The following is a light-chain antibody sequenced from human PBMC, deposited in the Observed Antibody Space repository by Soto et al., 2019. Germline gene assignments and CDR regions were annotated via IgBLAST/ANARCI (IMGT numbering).Light chain of an antibody. V-gene: IGKV3-20*01. CDR2: GAS. CDR1: QSVSSSY. CDR3: QQYDSSPLT. Sequence: EIVLTQSPGTLSLSPGERATLSCRASQSVSSSYLAWYQQKPGQAPRLLIYGASSRATGIPDRFSGSGSGTDVTLTISRLEPEDFAVYYCQQYDSSPLTFGGGTQVEIK. J-gene: IGKJ4*01.